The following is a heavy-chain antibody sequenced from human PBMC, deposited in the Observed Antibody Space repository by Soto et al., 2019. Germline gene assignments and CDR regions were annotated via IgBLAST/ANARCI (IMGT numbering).Heavy chain of an antibody. CDR1: GGSISSGDYY. D-gene: IGHD3-22*01. Sequence: QVQLQESGPGLVKPSQTLSLTCTVSGGSISSGDYYWSWIRQPPGKGLEWIGYIYYSGSTYYNPSLTSRVTISVDPSKNQFSLKLSSVTAADTAVYYCARTMIVVVSVYDIWGHGTMVTVSS. CDR3: ARTMIVVVSVYDI. J-gene: IGHJ3*02. CDR2: IYYSGST. V-gene: IGHV4-30-4*01.